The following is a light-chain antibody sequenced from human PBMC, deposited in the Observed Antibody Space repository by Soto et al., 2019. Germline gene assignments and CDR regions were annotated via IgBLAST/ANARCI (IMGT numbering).Light chain of an antibody. CDR1: QDISRW. V-gene: IGKV1-5*03. J-gene: IGKJ1*01. CDR3: LQAYNYPLT. Sequence: DIQMTQSPPTLPASAGDRVTITCRASQDISRWLAWYQQKPGKAPKLLIYKTSILENGVPSRFSGSGSGTDFTLTISSLQPEDFATYYCLQAYNYPLTFGQGTKVDIK. CDR2: KTS.